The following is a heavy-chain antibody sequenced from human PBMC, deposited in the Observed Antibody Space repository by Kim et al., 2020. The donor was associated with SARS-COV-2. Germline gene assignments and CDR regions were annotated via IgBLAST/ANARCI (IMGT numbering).Heavy chain of an antibody. V-gene: IGHV7-4-1*02. Sequence: QGFTGRFVFSLDTSVSTAYLQISSLKAEDTAVYYCARVGYYGSGYGMDVWGQGTTVTVSS. CDR3: ARVGYYGSGYGMDV. D-gene: IGHD3-10*01. J-gene: IGHJ6*02.